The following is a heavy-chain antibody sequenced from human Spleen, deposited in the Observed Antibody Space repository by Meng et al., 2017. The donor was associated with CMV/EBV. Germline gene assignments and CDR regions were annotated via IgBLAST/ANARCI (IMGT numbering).Heavy chain of an antibody. J-gene: IGHJ6*02. Sequence: KVSCKGSGYSFSTYWIGWVRQMPGKGLEWMGLIYPGDSDTRYSPSFQGQVTISADKSISTAYLQWSSLKASDTAMNYCARRDYGMDVWGQGTTVTVSS. CDR1: GYSFSTYW. V-gene: IGHV5-51*01. CDR3: ARRDYGMDV. CDR2: IYPGDSDT.